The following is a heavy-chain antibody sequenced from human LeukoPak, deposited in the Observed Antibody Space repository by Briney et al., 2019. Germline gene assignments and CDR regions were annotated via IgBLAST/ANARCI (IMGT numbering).Heavy chain of an antibody. J-gene: IGHJ5*02. CDR3: ARLGVVVPAAXXXGFDP. CDR1: GYSFTSYW. V-gene: IGHV5-51*01. Sequence: GESLKISCKGSGYSFTSYWIGWVRQMPGKGLEWMGIIYPGDSDTRYSPSFQGQVTISADRSISTAYLQWSSLKASDTAMYYCARLGVVVPAAXXXGFDPWGQGTLVTVSS. D-gene: IGHD2-2*01. CDR2: IYPGDSDT.